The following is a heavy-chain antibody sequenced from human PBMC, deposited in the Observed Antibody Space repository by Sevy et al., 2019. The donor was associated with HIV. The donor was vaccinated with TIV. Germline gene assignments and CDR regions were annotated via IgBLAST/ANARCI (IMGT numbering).Heavy chain of an antibody. CDR1: GFSFSRFW. CDR2: INSDETST. Sequence: GGSLRLSCAASGFSFSRFWMHWVRQAPGKGLVWVSRINSDETSTSYADSVKGRFTISRDNAGHTLFLQMNSLTVEDTAVYYCARRDGYTRRAFDMWGQGTMVTVSS. J-gene: IGHJ3*02. CDR3: ARRDGYTRRAFDM. V-gene: IGHV3-74*01. D-gene: IGHD5-12*01.